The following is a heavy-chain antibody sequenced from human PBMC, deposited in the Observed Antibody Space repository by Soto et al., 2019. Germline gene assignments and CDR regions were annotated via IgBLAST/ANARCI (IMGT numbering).Heavy chain of an antibody. CDR1: GGSISSYY. Sequence: ETLSLTCTVSGGSISSYYWSWIRQPPGKGLEWIGYIYYSGSTNYNPSLKSRVTISVDTSKNQFSLKLSSVTAADTAVYYCARHGIGYCSSTSCYAMAGIDYWGQGTLVTVSS. J-gene: IGHJ4*02. CDR2: IYYSGST. V-gene: IGHV4-59*08. CDR3: ARHGIGYCSSTSCYAMAGIDY. D-gene: IGHD2-2*01.